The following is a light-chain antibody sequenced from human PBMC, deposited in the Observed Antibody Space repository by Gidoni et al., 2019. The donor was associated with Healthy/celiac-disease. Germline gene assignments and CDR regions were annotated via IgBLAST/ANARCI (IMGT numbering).Light chain of an antibody. J-gene: IGKJ4*01. Sequence: EIVMTQSPASLSVSPGERATRSCRASQSVNSNLAWYQQKPGQAPRLLIYGASTRATGIPARFSGSGSGTEFTLTISSLQSEDFAVYYCQQYNNWPPLTFXGXTKVEIK. CDR2: GAS. CDR3: QQYNNWPPLT. CDR1: QSVNSN. V-gene: IGKV3-15*01.